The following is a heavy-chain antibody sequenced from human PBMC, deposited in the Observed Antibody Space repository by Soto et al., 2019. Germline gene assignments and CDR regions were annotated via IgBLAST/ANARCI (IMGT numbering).Heavy chain of an antibody. V-gene: IGHV1-3*01. D-gene: IGHD6-13*01. CDR2: INAGNGNT. J-gene: IGHJ3*02. CDR1: GYTFTSYA. CDR3: ARQILVSSSWDHDAFDI. Sequence: QVQLVQSGAEVKKPGASVKVSCKASGYTFTSYAMHWVRQATGQRLEWMGWINAGNGNTKYSQKFQGRVTITRDTSASTAYMELSSLRSEDTAVYYCARQILVSSSWDHDAFDIWGQGTMVTVSS.